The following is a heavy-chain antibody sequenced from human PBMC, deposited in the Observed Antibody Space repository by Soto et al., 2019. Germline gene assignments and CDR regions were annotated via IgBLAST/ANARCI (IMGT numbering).Heavy chain of an antibody. J-gene: IGHJ1*01. Sequence: SETLSLTCTVSGGSISSYYWSWIRQPPGKGLEWIGYIYYSGSTNYNPSLKSRVTISVDTSKNQFSLKLSSVTAADTAVYYCATQPGGGDSIGYRYFQHWGQGTLVTVSS. D-gene: IGHD3-22*01. V-gene: IGHV4-59*01. CDR2: IYYSGST. CDR3: ATQPGGGDSIGYRYFQH. CDR1: GGSISSYY.